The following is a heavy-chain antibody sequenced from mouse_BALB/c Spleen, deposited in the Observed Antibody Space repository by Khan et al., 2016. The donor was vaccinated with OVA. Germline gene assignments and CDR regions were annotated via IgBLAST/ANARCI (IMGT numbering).Heavy chain of an antibody. V-gene: IGHV1S136*01. Sequence: VQLQQSGPELVKPGASVKMSCTASGYTFTSSVIHWVRQKSGQGLDWIGYIYPFNDGTKYNEKFEGKATLTSDKSSSTAYMELSSLTSEDSAFYYCARNYRYDVYFDSWGQGTTLTVSS. D-gene: IGHD2-14*01. J-gene: IGHJ2*01. CDR1: GYTFTSSV. CDR2: IYPFNDGT. CDR3: ARNYRYDVYFDS.